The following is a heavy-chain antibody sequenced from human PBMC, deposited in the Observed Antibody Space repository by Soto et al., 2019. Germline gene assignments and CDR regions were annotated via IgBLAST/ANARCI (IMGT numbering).Heavy chain of an antibody. CDR3: ARVGYYGSGSYSHYYYYYGMDV. J-gene: IGHJ6*02. V-gene: IGHV1-69*02. Sequence: SVKVSCTASGGTFSSYTISWVRQAPGQGLEWMGRIIPILGIANYAQKFQGRVTITADKSTSTAYMELSSLRSEDTAVYYCARVGYYGSGSYSHYYYYYGMDVWGQGTTVTVSS. CDR1: GGTFSSYT. CDR2: IIPILGIA. D-gene: IGHD3-10*01.